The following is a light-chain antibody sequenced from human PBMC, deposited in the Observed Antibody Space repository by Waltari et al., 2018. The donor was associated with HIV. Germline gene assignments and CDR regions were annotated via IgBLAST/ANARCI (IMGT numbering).Light chain of an antibody. Sequence: YVLTQPPSVSVAPGGTARISRGADNIGSKVVHWYQQKPGQAPVLVIYDDSDRASGIPDRFSGSNSDNTATLTISRVEDGDEADYYCQVWDNSSDHPGVFGTGTEVTVL. V-gene: IGLV3-21*04. CDR2: DDS. CDR3: QVWDNSSDHPGV. CDR1: NIGSKV. J-gene: IGLJ1*01.